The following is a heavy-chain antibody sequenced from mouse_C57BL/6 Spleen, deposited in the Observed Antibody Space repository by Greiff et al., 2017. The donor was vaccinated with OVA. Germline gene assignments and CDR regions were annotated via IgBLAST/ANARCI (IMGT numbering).Heavy chain of an antibody. Sequence: VQLQQSGAELVRPGASVKLSCTASGFNIKDYYMHWVKQRPEQGLEWIGRIDPEDGDTEYAPQFQGKATMTADTSSNTAYLQLSSLTSEDTAVYYCTSLYYGSSYGYCDVWGTGTTVTVSS. V-gene: IGHV14-1*01. D-gene: IGHD1-1*01. CDR2: IDPEDGDT. CDR3: TSLYYGSSYGYCDV. CDR1: GFNIKDYY. J-gene: IGHJ1*03.